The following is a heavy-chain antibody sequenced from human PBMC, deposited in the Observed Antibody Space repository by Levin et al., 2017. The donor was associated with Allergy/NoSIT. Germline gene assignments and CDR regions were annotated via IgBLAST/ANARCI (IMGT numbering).Heavy chain of an antibody. J-gene: IGHJ4*02. CDR1: GGSFKGYF. D-gene: IGHD3-22*01. CDR2: INHSGST. Sequence: SETLSLTCAAYGGSFKGYFWNWIRQPPGKGLEWIGEINHSGSTNYNPSLKSRVTISADTSKNQFSLKLSSVTAADTAVYYCAGGPSSGSLRSWGQGTLVTVSS. V-gene: IGHV4-34*01. CDR3: AGGPSSGSLRS.